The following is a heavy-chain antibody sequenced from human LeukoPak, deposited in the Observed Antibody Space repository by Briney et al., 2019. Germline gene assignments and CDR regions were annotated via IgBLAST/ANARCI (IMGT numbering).Heavy chain of an antibody. CDR2: AYYSGST. CDR3: ARNSAVATSRSWFDP. CDR1: DGSISNYY. J-gene: IGHJ5*02. Sequence: SETLSLTCSVFDGSISNYYWSWIRQPPGKGLEWIGYAYYSGSTTYNPSLGSRVTISVDTSKNQFSLRLTAVTAADTAVYYCARNSAVATSRSWFDPWGQGTLVTVSS. V-gene: IGHV4-59*08. D-gene: IGHD6-19*01.